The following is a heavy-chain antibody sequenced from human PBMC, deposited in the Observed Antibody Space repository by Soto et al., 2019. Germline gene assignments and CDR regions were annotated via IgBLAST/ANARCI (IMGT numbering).Heavy chain of an antibody. CDR1: GGSISSYY. V-gene: IGHV4-59*01. D-gene: IGHD6-6*01. CDR3: ARVISSSTAGREFDS. CDR2: IYYSGST. Sequence: QVQLQESGPGLVKPSETLSLTCTVSGGSISSYYWSWIRQPPGKGLEWIGYIYYSGSTNYNPSLKSRVTISVATSKNQFSLKLSSVTAADTAVYYCARVISSSTAGREFDSWGLGTLVTVSS. J-gene: IGHJ4*02.